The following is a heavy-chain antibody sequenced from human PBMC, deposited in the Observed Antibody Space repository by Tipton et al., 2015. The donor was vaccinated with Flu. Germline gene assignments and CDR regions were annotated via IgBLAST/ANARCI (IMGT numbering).Heavy chain of an antibody. Sequence: GSLRLSCAASGFTFNDYYISWIRQAPGKGLEWVSYISGSGSTIYYADSVRGRFTISRDNGKNSVSLQMNSLRAEDTAVYYCARYYQVVVPATGPEGWFDPWGQGTLVTVSS. CDR3: ARYYQVVVPATGPEGWFDP. J-gene: IGHJ5*02. D-gene: IGHD2-15*01. CDR1: GFTFNDYY. V-gene: IGHV3-11*01. CDR2: ISGSGSTI.